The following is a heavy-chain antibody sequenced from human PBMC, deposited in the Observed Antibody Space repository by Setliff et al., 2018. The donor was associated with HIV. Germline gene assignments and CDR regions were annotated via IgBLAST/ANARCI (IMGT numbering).Heavy chain of an antibody. D-gene: IGHD3-10*01. CDR2: VNAANGYT. CDR1: GYTFTSYH. CDR3: ARPRSGGSGSYSWFDP. V-gene: IGHV1-3*01. Sequence: ASVKVSCKASGYTFTSYHMHWVRQAPGQRLEWMGWVNAANGYTKYSQKFQGRVTITRDTSENTAYMELSSLRSEDTAVYYCARPRSGGSGSYSWFDPWGQGTLVTVSS. J-gene: IGHJ5*02.